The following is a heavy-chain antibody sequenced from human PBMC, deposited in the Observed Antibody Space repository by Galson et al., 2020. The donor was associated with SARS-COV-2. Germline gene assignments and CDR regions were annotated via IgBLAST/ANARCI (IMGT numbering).Heavy chain of an antibody. CDR3: ARHAADCSNGVCLHHYLSAMDV. D-gene: IGHD2-8*01. CDR1: GFSVSRGYY. CDR2: IYRDGTT. Sequence: SETLSLTCGVSGFSVSRGYYWGWVRQSPGKGLEWIGNIYRDGTTYSNPSLKSRVTVSLDTSRNFVSLRLTAVTATDTALYFCARHAADCSNGVCLHHYLSAMDVWGQGTTVTVSS. J-gene: IGHJ6*02. V-gene: IGHV4-38-2*01.